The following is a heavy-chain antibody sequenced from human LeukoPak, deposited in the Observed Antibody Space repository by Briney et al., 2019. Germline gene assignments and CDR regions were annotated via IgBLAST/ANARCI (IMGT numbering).Heavy chain of an antibody. D-gene: IGHD5-18*01. J-gene: IGHJ4*02. Sequence: SSETLSLTCTVSGGSISSSSYYWGWIRQPPGKGLEWIGSIYYSGSTSYNPSLKSRVTISVDTSKNQFSLKLSSVTAADTAVYYCARYGSSPATYFDCWGQGPLVTVSS. CDR3: ARYGSSPATYFDC. CDR2: IYYSGST. V-gene: IGHV4-39*01. CDR1: GGSISSSSYY.